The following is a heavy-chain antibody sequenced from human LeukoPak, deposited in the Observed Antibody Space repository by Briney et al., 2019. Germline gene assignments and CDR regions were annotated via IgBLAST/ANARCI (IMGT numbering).Heavy chain of an antibody. CDR2: IYTSGST. CDR3: AREGIAAPFDY. D-gene: IGHD6-13*01. V-gene: IGHV4-61*02. CDR1: GGSISSGSYY. J-gene: IGHJ4*02. Sequence: SQTLSLTCTVSGGSISSGSYYWSWIRQPAGKGLEWIGRIYTSGSTNYNPSLKSRVTISVDTSKNQFSLKLSSVTAADTAVYYCAREGIAAPFDYWGQGTLVTVSS.